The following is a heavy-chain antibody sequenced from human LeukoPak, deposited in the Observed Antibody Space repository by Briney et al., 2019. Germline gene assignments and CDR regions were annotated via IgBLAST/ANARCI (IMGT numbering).Heavy chain of an antibody. J-gene: IGHJ4*02. Sequence: GGSLRLSCAASGFTFSSYSMNWVRQAPGKGLEWVSSISSSSSYIYYADSVKGRFTISRDNAKNSLYLQMNSLRAEDTAVYYCARDGVWNRDFDYWGQGTLVTVSS. CDR1: GFTFSSYS. V-gene: IGHV3-21*01. CDR3: ARDGVWNRDFDY. D-gene: IGHD1-1*01. CDR2: ISSSSSYI.